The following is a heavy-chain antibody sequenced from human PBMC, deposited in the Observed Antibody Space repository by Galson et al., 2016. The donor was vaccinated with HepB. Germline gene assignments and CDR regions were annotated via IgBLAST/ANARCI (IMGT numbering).Heavy chain of an antibody. CDR3: AKGYLSTSSRWFDP. Sequence: SLRLSCAASGFTLSNYAMKWVRQAPGKGLEWVSDIRGSGGTTYYADSVKGRFTISRDNSKSILYLQMNSLTGEDTAIYYCAKGYLSTSSRWFDPWGQGTLVTVSS. D-gene: IGHD2-2*01. CDR2: IRGSGGTT. V-gene: IGHV3-23*01. CDR1: GFTLSNYA. J-gene: IGHJ5*02.